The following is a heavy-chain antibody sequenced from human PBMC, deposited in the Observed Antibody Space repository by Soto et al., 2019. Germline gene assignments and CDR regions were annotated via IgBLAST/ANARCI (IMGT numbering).Heavy chain of an antibody. CDR1: GFTFNSYW. CDR3: VRVGYCSSTSCFQFDP. CDR2: INSDGSST. V-gene: IGHV3-74*01. D-gene: IGHD2-2*01. Sequence: EVQLVESGGGLVQPGGSLRLSCAASGFTFNSYWMHWFRQAPGKGLVWVSRINSDGSSTSYADSVKGRFTISRDNAKNTLYLQMNSLRAEDSAVYYCVRVGYCSSTSCFQFDPWGQGTLVTVSS. J-gene: IGHJ5*02.